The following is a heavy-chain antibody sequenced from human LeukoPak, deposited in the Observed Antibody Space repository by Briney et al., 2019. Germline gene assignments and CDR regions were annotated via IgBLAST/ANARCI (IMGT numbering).Heavy chain of an antibody. V-gene: IGHV3-33*06. Sequence: PGGSLRLSCTTSGFTLSHYAMHWVRQAPGKGLEWVAVIWNDGSDKYYGDSVKGRFTITRDNSKKTVYPQLSSLRVEDTAVYYCAKDAERGFDFSNSLQSWGQGTLVTVSS. CDR2: IWNDGSDK. J-gene: IGHJ4*02. D-gene: IGHD4-11*01. CDR1: GFTLSHYA. CDR3: AKDAERGFDFSNSLQS.